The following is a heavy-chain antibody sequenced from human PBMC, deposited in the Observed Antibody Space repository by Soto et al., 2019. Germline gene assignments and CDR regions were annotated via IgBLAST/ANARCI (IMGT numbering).Heavy chain of an antibody. Sequence: ASVKVSCKASGYTFIGYYIHWVRQAPGQGLEWMGWINPDSGGPNYAQRFQGRVSMTRDTSISTAYMELSRLRSDDTAVYYCARDRDYHGSGTFYAWGQGTLVTVSS. D-gene: IGHD3-10*01. CDR3: ARDRDYHGSGTFYA. J-gene: IGHJ5*02. CDR1: GYTFIGYY. V-gene: IGHV1-2*02. CDR2: INPDSGGP.